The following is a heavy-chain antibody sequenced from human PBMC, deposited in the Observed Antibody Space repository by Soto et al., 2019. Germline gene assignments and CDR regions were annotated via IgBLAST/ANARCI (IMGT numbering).Heavy chain of an antibody. J-gene: IGHJ4*02. Sequence: QVQLVESGGGVVQPGRSLRLSCAASGFTFSSYGMHWVRQAPGKGLEWVAVISYDGSNKYYADSVKGRFTISRDNSKNTLYLQMNSLRAEDTAVYYCAHLGVGAPSDYWGQGTLVTVSS. V-gene: IGHV3-30*03. CDR3: AHLGVGAPSDY. D-gene: IGHD1-26*01. CDR1: GFTFSSYG. CDR2: ISYDGSNK.